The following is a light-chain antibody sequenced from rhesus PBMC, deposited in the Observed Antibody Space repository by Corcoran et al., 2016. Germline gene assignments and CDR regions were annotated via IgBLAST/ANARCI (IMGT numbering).Light chain of an antibody. Sequence: EIQMTQSPSALSASVGDRVTISCRASQNISSNLAWYQQKPGKAPKLLPYAASRLQYGIPSRFSGSGSGTVFSLTIRSLQPRGSATFYCQTYYDSPYSFGQGTKVEI. J-gene: IGKJ2*01. CDR2: AAS. CDR1: QNISSN. V-gene: IGKV1S8*01. CDR3: QTYYDSPYS.